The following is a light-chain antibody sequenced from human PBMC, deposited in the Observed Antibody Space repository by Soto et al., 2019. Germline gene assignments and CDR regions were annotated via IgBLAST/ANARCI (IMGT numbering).Light chain of an antibody. V-gene: IGLV2-8*01. J-gene: IGLJ2*01. CDR3: SSFAGNNNLV. CDR2: EVS. Sequence: QSVLTQPPSASGSPGQSVTISCTGTSSDVGGYNYVSWYQQHPGKAPKLMISEVSKRPSGVPDRFSGSTSGITASLTVSGLQAEDEDDYYCSSFAGNNNLVFGGGTELTVL. CDR1: SSDVGGYNY.